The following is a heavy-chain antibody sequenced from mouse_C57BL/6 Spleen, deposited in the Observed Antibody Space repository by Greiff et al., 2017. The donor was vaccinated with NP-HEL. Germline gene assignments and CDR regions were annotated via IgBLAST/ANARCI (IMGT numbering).Heavy chain of an antibody. CDR2: ISSGSSTI. Sequence: EVMLVESGGGLVKPGGSLKLSCAASGFTFSDYGMHWVRQAPEKGLEWVAYISSGSSTIYYADTVKGRFTISRDNAKNTLFLQMTSLRSEDTAMYYWARGSYYGSSLGYFDVWGTGTTVTASS. D-gene: IGHD1-1*01. V-gene: IGHV5-17*01. CDR1: GFTFSDYG. J-gene: IGHJ1*03. CDR3: ARGSYYGSSLGYFDV.